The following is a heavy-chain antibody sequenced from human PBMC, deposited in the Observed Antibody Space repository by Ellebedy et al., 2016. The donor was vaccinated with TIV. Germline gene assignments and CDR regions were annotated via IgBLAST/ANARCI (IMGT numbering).Heavy chain of an antibody. Sequence: MPSETLSLTCAVSGGSVSSNHWWCWVRQPPGKGLEWIGEIFHSGSTHYNPSLKSRVTISVDKSKNQFSLKLTSVTAADTAVYYCGRYYDSSGGSFFDYWGQGTLVTVSS. V-gene: IGHV4-4*02. D-gene: IGHD3-22*01. CDR2: IFHSGST. CDR1: GGSVSSNHW. J-gene: IGHJ4*02. CDR3: GRYYDSSGGSFFDY.